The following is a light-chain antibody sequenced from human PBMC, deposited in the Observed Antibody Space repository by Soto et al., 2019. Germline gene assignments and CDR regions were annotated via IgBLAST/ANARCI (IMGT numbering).Light chain of an antibody. Sequence: QSVLTQPASVSGSPGQSITISCTGTSSDVGGYNYVSWYQQHPGKAPKLMIYDVSNRPSGVSNRFSGSKSGNTASLTISGLQAEDVADYYCSSYTSSSTSFGTGTKVTV. CDR3: SSYTSSSTS. CDR2: DVS. V-gene: IGLV2-14*01. CDR1: SSDVGGYNY. J-gene: IGLJ1*01.